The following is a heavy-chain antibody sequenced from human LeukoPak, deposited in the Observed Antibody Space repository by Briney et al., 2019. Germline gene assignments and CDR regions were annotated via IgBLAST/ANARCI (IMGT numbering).Heavy chain of an antibody. D-gene: IGHD3-10*01. CDR2: IYTSGST. Sequence: PSETLSLTCTVSGGSISSYYWSWIRQPAGKGLEWIGRIYTSGSTNYNPSLKSRVTMSVDTSKNQFSLKLSSVTAADTAVYYCASSPLLWFGESDAFDIWGQGTMVTVSS. CDR1: GGSISSYY. J-gene: IGHJ3*02. CDR3: ASSPLLWFGESDAFDI. V-gene: IGHV4-4*07.